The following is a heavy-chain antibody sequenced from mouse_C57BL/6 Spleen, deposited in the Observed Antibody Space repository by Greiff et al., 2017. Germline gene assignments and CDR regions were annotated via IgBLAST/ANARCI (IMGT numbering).Heavy chain of an antibody. D-gene: IGHD1-1*01. J-gene: IGHJ1*03. Sequence: EVQVVESGGGLVQPKGSLKLSCAASGFSFNTYAMTWVRQAPGKGLEWVARIRSKSNNYATYYADSVKDRFTISRDDSESMLYLQMNNLKTEDTAMYYCVRQSYPYWYFDVWGTGTTVTVSS. CDR3: VRQSYPYWYFDV. CDR1: GFSFNTYA. V-gene: IGHV10-1*01. CDR2: IRSKSNNYAT.